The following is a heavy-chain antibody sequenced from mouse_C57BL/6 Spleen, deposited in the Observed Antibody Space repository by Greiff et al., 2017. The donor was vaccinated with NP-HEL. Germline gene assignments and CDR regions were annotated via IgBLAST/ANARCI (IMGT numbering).Heavy chain of an antibody. V-gene: IGHV1-42*01. CDR3: ARGGDDYDVGAMDY. J-gene: IGHJ4*01. CDR1: GYSFTGYY. CDR2: INPSTGGT. D-gene: IGHD2-4*01. Sequence: VQLQQSGPELVKPGASVKISCKASGYSFTGYYMNWVKQSPEKSLEWIGEINPSTGGTTSNQKFKAKATLTVDKSSSTAYMQLKSLTSEDSADYYCARGGDDYDVGAMDYWGQGTSVTVSS.